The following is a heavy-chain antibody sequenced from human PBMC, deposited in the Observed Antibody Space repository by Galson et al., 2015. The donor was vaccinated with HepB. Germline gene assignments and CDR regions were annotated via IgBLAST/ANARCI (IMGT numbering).Heavy chain of an antibody. Sequence: SLRLSCAASGFTFSSYAMHWVRQAPGKGLEWVAVISYDGSNKYYADSVKGRFTISRDNSKNTLYLQMNSLRAEDTAVYYCASGDTARARSYYYYGMDVWGQGTTVTVSS. D-gene: IGHD5-18*01. CDR3: ASGDTARARSYYYYGMDV. V-gene: IGHV3-30*04. J-gene: IGHJ6*02. CDR2: ISYDGSNK. CDR1: GFTFSSYA.